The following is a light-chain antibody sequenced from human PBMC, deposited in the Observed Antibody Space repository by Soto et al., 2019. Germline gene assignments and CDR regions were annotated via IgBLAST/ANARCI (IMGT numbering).Light chain of an antibody. V-gene: IGLV6-57*04. J-gene: IGLJ2*01. CDR1: SGNLASHY. CDR3: QSYDRGTNVV. CDR2: EDS. Sequence: NFMLTQPHSVSESTGKTVTISCARSSGNLASHYVQWYQQRPGSIPTVVIFEDSRRPSGVPDRFSGSIDTSSNSASLTISGLKTEDEADYYCQSYDRGTNVVFGGGTKLTVL.